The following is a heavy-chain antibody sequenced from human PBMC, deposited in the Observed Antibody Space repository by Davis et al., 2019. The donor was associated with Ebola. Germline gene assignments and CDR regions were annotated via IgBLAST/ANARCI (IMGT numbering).Heavy chain of an antibody. Sequence: PGGSLRLSCAASGFNFNIYTMSWVRQAPGKGLEWAASIRDSGVPTFYADSVKGRFTVSRDNSQGTLYLQMNSLRVDDTAVYYCAKDRITYFHWGQGTLVTVSS. D-gene: IGHD2/OR15-2a*01. CDR3: AKDRITYFH. V-gene: IGHV3-23*01. CDR2: IRDSGVPT. J-gene: IGHJ4*02. CDR1: GFNFNIYT.